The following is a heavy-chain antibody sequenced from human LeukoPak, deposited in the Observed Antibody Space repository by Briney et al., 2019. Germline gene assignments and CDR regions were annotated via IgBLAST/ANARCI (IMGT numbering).Heavy chain of an antibody. D-gene: IGHD3-10*01. J-gene: IGHJ6*03. CDR3: ARANYYGSGSYLYYYYYMDV. CDR2: IYTSGST. V-gene: IGHV4-61*02. Sequence: SQTLSLTCTVSSDSISSGSYYWSWIRQPAGKGLEWIGRIYTSGSTNYNPSLKSRVTISVDTSKNQFSLKLSSVTAADTAVYYCARANYYGSGSYLYYYYYMDVWGKGTTVTVSS. CDR1: SDSISSGSYY.